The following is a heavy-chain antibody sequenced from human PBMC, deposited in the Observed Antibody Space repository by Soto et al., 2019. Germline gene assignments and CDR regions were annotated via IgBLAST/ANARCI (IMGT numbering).Heavy chain of an antibody. CDR1: GYTFTGYY. CDR2: INPNSGGT. CDR3: AREKGMTTVSSFDY. V-gene: IGHV1-2*04. D-gene: IGHD4-17*01. Sequence: QVQLVQSGAEVKKPGASVKVSCKASGYTFTGYYMHWVRQAPGQGLEWMGWINPNSGGTNYAQKFQGWVTMTRDSSISTAYMELSRLRSDDTAVYYCAREKGMTTVSSFDYWGQGTLVTVSS. J-gene: IGHJ4*02.